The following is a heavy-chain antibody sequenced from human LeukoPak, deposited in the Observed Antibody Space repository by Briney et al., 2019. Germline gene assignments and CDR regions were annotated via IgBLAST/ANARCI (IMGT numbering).Heavy chain of an antibody. V-gene: IGHV4-30-4*01. Sequence: PSETLSLTCSVSGGSISSGDYFWTWIRQPPGKGLEYIGYIYYSGTTYYNPSLKSRITMSVDMSANQFSLRLTSVSAADTAVYYCTRAYWIGFHFDSWGQGILVFVSS. CDR3: TRAYWIGFHFDS. CDR1: GGSISSGDYF. D-gene: IGHD3-3*01. J-gene: IGHJ4*02. CDR2: IYYSGTT.